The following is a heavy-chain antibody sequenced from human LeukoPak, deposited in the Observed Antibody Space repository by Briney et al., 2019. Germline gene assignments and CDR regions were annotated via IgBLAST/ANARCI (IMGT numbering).Heavy chain of an antibody. D-gene: IGHD6-19*01. V-gene: IGHV1-69*13. Sequence: SVKVSCKASGGTFIIYASSWVRQAPGQGLDWMGGIIPIFGTANYAQKFQGRVTITADESTSTAYMELSSLRSEDTAVYYCARATTGSYSSGWYSQNYYYYMDVWGKGTTVTISS. CDR2: IIPIFGTA. CDR3: ARATTGSYSSGWYSQNYYYYMDV. J-gene: IGHJ6*03. CDR1: GGTFIIYA.